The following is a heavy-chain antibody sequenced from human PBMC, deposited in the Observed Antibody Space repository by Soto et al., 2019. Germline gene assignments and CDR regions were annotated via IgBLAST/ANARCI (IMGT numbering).Heavy chain of an antibody. Sequence: QVQVVQSGVEVRRPGSSVKVSCKASGDTFKNCVISWVRQAPGQGLEWMGGIIPLFGTTDFAQRFQGRLTITTDESTTTSSMELSRLRSEYTATYYCAAELGFGKLSVVWGQGTTVIVSS. J-gene: IGHJ6*02. D-gene: IGHD3-10*01. CDR2: IIPLFGTT. CDR1: GDTFKNCV. CDR3: AAELGFGKLSVV. V-gene: IGHV1-69*01.